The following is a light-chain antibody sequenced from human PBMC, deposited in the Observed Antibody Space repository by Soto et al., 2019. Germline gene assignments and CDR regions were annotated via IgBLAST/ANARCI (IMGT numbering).Light chain of an antibody. CDR2: EVT. V-gene: IGLV2-14*01. CDR1: SSDVGAYNF. CDR3: SSYAGINTLV. Sequence: QSALTQPASVSGSPGQSITISCTGTSSDVGAYNFVSWYQHHPGRAPKLIIYEVTIRPSGVSNRFSGSKSGNTASLTISGLQAEDEADYYCSSYAGINTLVFGGGTKLTVL. J-gene: IGLJ2*01.